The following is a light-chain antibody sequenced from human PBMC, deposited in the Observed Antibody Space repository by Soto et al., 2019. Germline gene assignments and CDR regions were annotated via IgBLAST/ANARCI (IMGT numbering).Light chain of an antibody. CDR2: WAS. Sequence: DIVMTLSPDSLSVSLGGRATIKYKPSESLLYRSDNKSYLTWYQQKPGLAPKLLIYWASTRESGVPDRFSGSGSGTDFTLTISRLQPEDVAVYYCQQYYSSPPTFGGGTKVDI. J-gene: IGKJ4*02. CDR3: QQYYSSPPT. CDR1: ESLLYRSDNKSY. V-gene: IGKV4-1*01.